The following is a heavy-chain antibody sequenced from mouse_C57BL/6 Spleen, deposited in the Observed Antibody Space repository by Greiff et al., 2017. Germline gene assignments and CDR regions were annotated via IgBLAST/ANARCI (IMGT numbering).Heavy chain of an antibody. CDR2: IYPRDGST. J-gene: IGHJ3*01. V-gene: IGHV1-85*01. Sequence: QVHVKQSGPELVKPGASVKLSCKASGYTFTSYDINWVKQRPGQGLEWSGWIYPRDGSTKYNEKFKGKATLTVDTSSSTAYMELHSLTSEDSAVYFCASSTMVNAWFAYWGQGTLVTVSA. D-gene: IGHD2-1*01. CDR3: ASSTMVNAWFAY. CDR1: GYTFTSYD.